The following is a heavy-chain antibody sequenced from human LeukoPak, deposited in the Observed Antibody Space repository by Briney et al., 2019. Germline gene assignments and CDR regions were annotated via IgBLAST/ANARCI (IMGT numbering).Heavy chain of an antibody. CDR2: INPNSGGT. Sequence: GASVKVSCKASGYTFTGYYMHWVRQAPGQGLEWMGWINPNSGGTNYAQKFQGWVTMTRDTSISTAYMELSRLRSDDTAVYYCARGRGALPHDAFDIWGQGTMVTVSS. J-gene: IGHJ3*02. CDR3: ARGRGALPHDAFDI. CDR1: GYTFTGYY. V-gene: IGHV1-2*04. D-gene: IGHD3-10*01.